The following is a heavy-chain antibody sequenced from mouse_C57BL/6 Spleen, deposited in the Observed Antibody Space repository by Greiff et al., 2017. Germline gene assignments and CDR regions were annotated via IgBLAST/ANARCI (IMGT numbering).Heavy chain of an antibody. Sequence: DVKLVESGGGLVKPGGSLKLSCAASGFTFSDYGMHWVRQAPEKGLVWVAYVSSGSSTIYYADTVKGRFTISRDNAKNTLFLQMTSLRSEATAMDYCARTYGSSPFDYWGQGTTLTVSS. D-gene: IGHD1-1*01. V-gene: IGHV5-17*01. CDR2: VSSGSSTI. CDR1: GFTFSDYG. J-gene: IGHJ2*01. CDR3: ARTYGSSPFDY.